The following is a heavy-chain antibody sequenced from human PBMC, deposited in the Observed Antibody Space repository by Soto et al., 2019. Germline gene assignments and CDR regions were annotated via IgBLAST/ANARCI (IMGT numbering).Heavy chain of an antibody. CDR2: ISGTAVST. J-gene: IGHJ4*01. V-gene: IGHV3-23*01. CDR1: GFTFSKYA. CDR3: VNWNDEDVD. Sequence: EVVLLESGGGLAQPGGSLRLSCVASGFTFSKYAMNWVRQAPGKGLEWVATISGTAVSTDYADSVKGRFTISRDNSKNTVSLLMDNLRVEDTATYFCVNWNDEDVDWGQGTLVAVSS. D-gene: IGHD1-1*01.